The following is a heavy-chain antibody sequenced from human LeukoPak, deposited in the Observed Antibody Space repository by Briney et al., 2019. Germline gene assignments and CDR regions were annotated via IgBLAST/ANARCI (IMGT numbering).Heavy chain of an antibody. CDR3: ARPYYYDSRIDP. J-gene: IGHJ5*02. CDR1: GGTISSGGYY. D-gene: IGHD3-22*01. V-gene: IGHV4-30-4*01. CDR2: MYYSGST. Sequence: SETLSLTCTVSGGTISSGGYYWSWIRQPPGKGLVWLAYMYYSGSTYYNPSLKSRVTMSADTSKNQLSLKLSSVTAADTAVYYCARPYYYDSRIDPWGQGILVTVSS.